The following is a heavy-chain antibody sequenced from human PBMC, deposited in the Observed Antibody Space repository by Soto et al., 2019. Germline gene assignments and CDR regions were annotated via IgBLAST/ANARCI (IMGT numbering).Heavy chain of an antibody. Sequence: PGWCMKLARAVCRVSVNISGMDGFLQAPGKGLEWVAVISYDGSNKYYADSVKGRFTISRDNSKNTLYLQMNSLRAEDTAVYYCAKEALRDFDYWGQGTLVTVSS. V-gene: IGHV3-30*18. CDR2: ISYDGSNK. CDR1: RVSVNISG. J-gene: IGHJ4*02. CDR3: AKEALRDFDY.